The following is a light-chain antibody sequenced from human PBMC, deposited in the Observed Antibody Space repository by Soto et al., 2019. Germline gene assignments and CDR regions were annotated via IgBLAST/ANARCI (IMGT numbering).Light chain of an antibody. CDR3: QSYDSSLSGGV. V-gene: IGLV1-40*01. J-gene: IGLJ3*02. Sequence: QYVLTQPPSVSVAPGKRVTISCTGSSSNIGAGYDVHWYQQLPGKAPKLLIYGNSNRPSGVPDRFSGSKSGTSASLAITGLRAEDEADYYCQSYDSSLSGGVFGGGTKLTVL. CDR1: SSNIGAGYD. CDR2: GNS.